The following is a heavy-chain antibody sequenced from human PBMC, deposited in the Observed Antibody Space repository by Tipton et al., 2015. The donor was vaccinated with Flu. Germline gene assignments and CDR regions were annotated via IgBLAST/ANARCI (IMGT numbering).Heavy chain of an antibody. CDR3: ARGPRSSVTTFAWFDP. Sequence: GLVKPSETLSLTCTVSGDSISGYFWSWIRQPPGKGLEWIAYVYQDGSTDYNPSLKSRVIISLDMPKKQFSLRLTSVTAADTAVYYCARGPRSSVTTFAWFDPWGQGTLVTVSS. CDR1: GDSISGYF. D-gene: IGHD4-17*01. CDR2: VYQDGST. V-gene: IGHV4-59*01. J-gene: IGHJ5*02.